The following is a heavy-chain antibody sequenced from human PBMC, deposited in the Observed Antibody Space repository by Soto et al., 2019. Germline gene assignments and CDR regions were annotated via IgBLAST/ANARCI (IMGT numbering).Heavy chain of an antibody. CDR1: GFSFSISP. Sequence: PGGSLRLSCAASGFSFSISPMHWVRQAPGKGPEWVALISYDGTNKFYADSVKGRFTISRDNSKSTLYLQVDSLRPEDAAVYYCARDPKTSGGQHWEFNSFDVWGKGTLVTVPS. V-gene: IGHV3-30-3*01. CDR3: ARDPKTSGGQHWEFNSFDV. CDR2: ISYDGTNK. D-gene: IGHD7-27*01. J-gene: IGHJ5*02.